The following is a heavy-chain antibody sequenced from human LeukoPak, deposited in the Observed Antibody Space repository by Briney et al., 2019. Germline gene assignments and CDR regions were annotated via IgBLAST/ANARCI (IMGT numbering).Heavy chain of an antibody. V-gene: IGHV3-15*01. J-gene: IGHJ4*02. Sequence: GGSLRLSCAASGFTLSKVWMSWVRQAPGKGLEWVGRIKTKSDGGTTEYAAPVRGRFTISRDDSEDTLYLQMSSLKTEDTAVYYCTTVDYGDLTPAASSDYWGQGTLVTVSS. CDR1: GFTLSKVW. CDR2: IKTKSDGGTT. CDR3: TTVDYGDLTPAASSDY. D-gene: IGHD4-17*01.